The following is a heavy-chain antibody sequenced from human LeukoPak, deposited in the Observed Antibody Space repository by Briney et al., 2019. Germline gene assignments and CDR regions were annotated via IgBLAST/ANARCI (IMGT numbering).Heavy chain of an antibody. CDR3: ATAGNYRFDY. V-gene: IGHV3-11*04. D-gene: IGHD1-7*01. CDR1: GFTFSDNY. J-gene: IGHJ4*02. Sequence: GGSLRLSCAASGFTFSDNYMSWIRQAPGKGLEWVSYISSSGNTTKNADSVKGRFTITRDNAKNSLYLQMNSLRAEDTAVYYCATAGNYRFDYWGQGTLVTVSS. CDR2: ISSSGNTT.